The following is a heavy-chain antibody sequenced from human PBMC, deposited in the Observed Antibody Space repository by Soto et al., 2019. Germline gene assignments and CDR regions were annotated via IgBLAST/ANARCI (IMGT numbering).Heavy chain of an antibody. CDR1: GGSISSYY. J-gene: IGHJ6*02. D-gene: IGHD3-9*01. V-gene: IGHV4-59*01. Sequence: PSATLSLTCTVSGGSISSYYWSWIRQPPGKGLEWIGYIYYSGSTNYNPSLKSRVTISVDTSKNQFSLKLSSVTAADTAVYYCARDGGYYDILTGSGTYGMDVWGQGTTVTVSS. CDR2: IYYSGST. CDR3: ARDGGYYDILTGSGTYGMDV.